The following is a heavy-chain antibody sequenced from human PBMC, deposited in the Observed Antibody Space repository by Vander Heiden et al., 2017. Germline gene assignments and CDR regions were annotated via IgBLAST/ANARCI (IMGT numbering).Heavy chain of an antibody. CDR1: GGSISRGGYY. D-gene: IGHD3-10*01. CDR2: IYYSGST. CDR3: ARDPAAGPKDYYYYGMDV. Sequence: QVQLQESGPGLVKPSQTLSLTCTVSGGSISRGGYYWSWIRQHPGKGLEWIGYIYYSGSTYYNPSLKSRVTISVDTSKNQFSLKLSSVTAADTAVYYCARDPAAGPKDYYYYGMDVWGQGTTVTVSS. J-gene: IGHJ6*02. V-gene: IGHV4-31*03.